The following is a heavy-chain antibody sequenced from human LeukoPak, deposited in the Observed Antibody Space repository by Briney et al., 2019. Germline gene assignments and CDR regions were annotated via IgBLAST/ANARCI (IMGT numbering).Heavy chain of an antibody. CDR3: AGGSGWYKTPNYFDY. CDR2: IYSGGST. V-gene: IGHV3-53*01. D-gene: IGHD6-19*01. CDR1: GFTVISNY. Sequence: PGGSLRLSCAASGFTVISNYMSWVRQAPGKGLEWVPVIYSGGSTYYADSVKGRFTISRDNSKNTLYLQMNSLRAEDTAVYYCAGGSGWYKTPNYFDYWGQGTLVTVSS. J-gene: IGHJ4*02.